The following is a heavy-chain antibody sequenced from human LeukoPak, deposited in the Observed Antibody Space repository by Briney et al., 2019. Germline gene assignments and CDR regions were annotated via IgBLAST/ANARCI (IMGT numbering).Heavy chain of an antibody. V-gene: IGHV4-59*01. CDR2: IYYSVST. CDR3: ARELESR. D-gene: IGHD1-1*01. Sequence: SETLSLTCTVSGGSISGYYWTWMRQPPGKGLEWIGYIYYSVSTKYNPSLKSRVTISADTSKNQVSLKLSSVTAADTAVYYCARELESRWGQGTLVTVSS. CDR1: GGSISGYY. J-gene: IGHJ4*02.